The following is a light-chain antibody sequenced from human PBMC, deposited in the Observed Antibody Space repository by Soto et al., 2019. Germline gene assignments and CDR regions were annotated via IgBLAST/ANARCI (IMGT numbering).Light chain of an antibody. CDR1: SSDVGGYNY. CDR2: EVS. CDR3: SSYTSSSTPYVV. J-gene: IGLJ2*01. Sequence: QSALTQPASVSGSPGQSITISCTGTSSDVGGYNYVSWYKQHPGKAPKLMIYEVSNRPSGVSNRFSGSKSGNTASLTISGLQAEDEADYYCSSYTSSSTPYVVFGGGTKLTVL. V-gene: IGLV2-14*01.